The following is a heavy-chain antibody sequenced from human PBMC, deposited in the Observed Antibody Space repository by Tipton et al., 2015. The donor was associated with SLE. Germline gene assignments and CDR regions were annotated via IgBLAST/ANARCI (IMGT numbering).Heavy chain of an antibody. D-gene: IGHD2-15*01. Sequence: TLSLTCTVSGGSISNRTFYWGWIRQPPGKGLEWIGNKFYGGSTYYNPSVNSRVTISEDTSNNQVSLTLRSATAADTALYYCARVLLVDLGNDAFDIWGQGTMVTVSS. J-gene: IGHJ3*02. CDR3: ARVLLVDLGNDAFDI. CDR2: KFYGGST. V-gene: IGHV4-39*07. CDR1: GGSISNRTFY.